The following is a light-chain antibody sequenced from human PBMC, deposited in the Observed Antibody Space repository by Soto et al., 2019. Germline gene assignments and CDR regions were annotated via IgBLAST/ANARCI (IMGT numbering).Light chain of an antibody. CDR2: GAS. Sequence: EIVLTQSPGTLSLSAGERATLSCRDSHSVSSSYLAWYQQKPGQAPRHLIYGASSRATGIPDRFSGSGSGTDFTLTISRLEPEDFAVYYCQQYGSSPPITFGQGTRLEIK. CDR3: QQYGSSPPIT. V-gene: IGKV3-20*01. CDR1: HSVSSSY. J-gene: IGKJ5*01.